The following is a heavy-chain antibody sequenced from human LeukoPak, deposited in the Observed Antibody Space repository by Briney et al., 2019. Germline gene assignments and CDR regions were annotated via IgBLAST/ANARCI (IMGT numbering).Heavy chain of an antibody. J-gene: IGHJ4*02. D-gene: IGHD2-15*01. Sequence: GGSLRLSRALSGVPLGKAWVSYVRQPPGRGGEWVGRIKCKNDGGTTDYAAPVKGRFTISRDDSKNTLYLQMNSLKTEDTAVYYCTTVRRYCSGGSCYSNYWGQGTLVTVSS. V-gene: IGHV3-15*01. CDR1: GVPLGKAW. CDR2: IKCKNDGGTT. CDR3: TTVRRYCSGGSCYSNY.